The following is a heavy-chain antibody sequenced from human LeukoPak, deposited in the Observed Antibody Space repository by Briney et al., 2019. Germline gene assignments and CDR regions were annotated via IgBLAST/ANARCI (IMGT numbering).Heavy chain of an antibody. V-gene: IGHV4-34*01. CDR3: AMACGSTSCYDGAFDI. CDR2: INHSGST. Sequence: SETLSRTCAVYGGSFSGYYWSWIRQPPGKGLEWIGEINHSGSTNYNPSLKSRVTISVDTSKNQFSLKLSSVTAADTAVYYCAMACGSTSCYDGAFDIWGQGTMVTVSS. D-gene: IGHD2-2*01. J-gene: IGHJ3*02. CDR1: GGSFSGYY.